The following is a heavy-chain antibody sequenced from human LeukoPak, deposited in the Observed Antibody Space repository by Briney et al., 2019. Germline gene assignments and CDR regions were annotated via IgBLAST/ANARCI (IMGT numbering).Heavy chain of an antibody. D-gene: IGHD3-10*01. CDR3: ARGTLALGFGELLLDI. CDR2: INPSGGST. V-gene: IGHV1-46*01. Sequence: ASVKVSCKTSGYTFTSYYMHWVRQAPGHGLEWMGIINPSGGSTSYAQKFQGRVTMTRDTPTSTVYMELSSLRSEDTAVYYCARGTLALGFGELLLDIWGQGTMVTVSS. CDR1: GYTFTSYY. J-gene: IGHJ3*02.